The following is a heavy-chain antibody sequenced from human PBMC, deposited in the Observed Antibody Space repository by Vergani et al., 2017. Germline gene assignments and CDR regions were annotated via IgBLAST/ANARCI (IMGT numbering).Heavy chain of an antibody. CDR2: ISYDGSNK. D-gene: IGHD1-26*01. J-gene: IGHJ6*02. CDR3: AREGEVGATIRFGMDV. Sequence: QVQLVESGGGVVQPGRSLRLSCAASGFTFSSYAMHWVRQAPGKGLEWVAVISYDGSNKYYADSVKGRFTISRDNSKNTLYLQMNSLRAGVTAVYYCAREGEVGATIRFGMDVWGQGTTVTVSS. V-gene: IGHV3-30-3*01. CDR1: GFTFSSYA.